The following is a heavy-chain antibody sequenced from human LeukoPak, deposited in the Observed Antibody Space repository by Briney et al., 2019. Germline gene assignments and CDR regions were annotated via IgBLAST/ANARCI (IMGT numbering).Heavy chain of an antibody. CDR1: GGSISSGGYS. V-gene: IGHV4-30-2*01. CDR3: AREEPRFYAFDI. D-gene: IGHD1-26*01. Sequence: SQTLFLTCAVSGGSISSGGYSWSWIRQPPGKGLEWIGYIYHSGSTYYNPSLKSRVTISVDRSKNQFSLKLSSVTAADTAVYYCAREEPRFYAFDIWGQGTMVTVSS. J-gene: IGHJ3*02. CDR2: IYHSGST.